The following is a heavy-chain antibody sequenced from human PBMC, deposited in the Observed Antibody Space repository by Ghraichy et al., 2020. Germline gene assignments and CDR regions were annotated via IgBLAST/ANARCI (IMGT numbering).Heavy chain of an antibody. CDR2: VHRAGDT. CDR1: GYSISSDHF. V-gene: IGHV4-38-2*02. J-gene: IGHJ4*02. CDR3: ARDHDSSTWWIDY. Sequence: SQTLSLTCAVSGYSISSDHFWAWIRQPPGKGLEWIGSVHRAGDTYYNPSLKGRVTMSLDTFKNQLSLTLRSVTAADTAVYYCARDHDSSTWWIDYWGRGTLVTVSS. D-gene: IGHD6-13*01.